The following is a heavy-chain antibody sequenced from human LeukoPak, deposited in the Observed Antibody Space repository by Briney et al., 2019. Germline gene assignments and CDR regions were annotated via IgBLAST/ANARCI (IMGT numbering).Heavy chain of an antibody. V-gene: IGHV3-48*03. CDR2: ISSSGSTI. CDR3: ARDRRSSHDY. CDR1: GFTFSSYE. Sequence: PGGSLRLSCAASGFTFSSYEMNCVRQAPGKGLEWGSYISSSGSTIYYADSVKGRFTISRDNAKNSLYLQMNSLRAEDTPVYYCARDRRSSHDYWGQGTLVTVSS. J-gene: IGHJ4*02. D-gene: IGHD6-13*01.